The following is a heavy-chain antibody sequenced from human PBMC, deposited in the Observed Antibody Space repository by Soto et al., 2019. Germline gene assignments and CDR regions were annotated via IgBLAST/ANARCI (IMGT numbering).Heavy chain of an antibody. Sequence: EVQLVESGGGLVQPGGSLRLSCAASGFTFSSYSMNWVRQAPGKGLEWVSYISSSSSNIYYADSVKGRFTISRDNAKNSLDLQMNSLRDEDTAVYYCAIESGYLNWFDPWGQGTLVTVSS. CDR1: GFTFSSYS. CDR2: ISSSSSNI. D-gene: IGHD3-22*01. J-gene: IGHJ5*02. CDR3: AIESGYLNWFDP. V-gene: IGHV3-48*02.